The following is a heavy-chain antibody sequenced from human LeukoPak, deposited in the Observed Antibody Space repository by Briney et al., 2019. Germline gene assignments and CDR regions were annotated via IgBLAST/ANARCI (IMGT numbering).Heavy chain of an antibody. CDR1: GYTFTSYD. D-gene: IGHD2-15*01. J-gene: IGHJ6*02. CDR2: MNPNSGNT. Sequence: ASVKVSCKASGYTFTSYDVNWVRQATGQGLEWMGWMNPNSGNTGLAQKFQGRVTLTRDTSLSTAYMELSNLRSDDTAVYYCARDEVVAAPNYFGMVVWGQGTTVSVSS. V-gene: IGHV1-8*01. CDR3: ARDEVVAAPNYFGMVV.